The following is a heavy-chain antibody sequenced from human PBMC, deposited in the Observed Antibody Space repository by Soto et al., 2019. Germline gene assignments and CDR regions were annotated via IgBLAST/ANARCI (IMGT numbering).Heavy chain of an antibody. V-gene: IGHV3-33*01. CDR1: GFTFSSYG. Sequence: QVQLVESGGGVVQPGRSLRLSCAASGFTFSSYGMHWVRQAPGKGLEWVAVIWYDGSNKYYADSVKGRFPISRDNSKNTLYLQMNSLRAEDTAVYYCARYKRYGDYGLDYWGQGTLVTVSS. J-gene: IGHJ4*02. CDR3: ARYKRYGDYGLDY. CDR2: IWYDGSNK. D-gene: IGHD4-17*01.